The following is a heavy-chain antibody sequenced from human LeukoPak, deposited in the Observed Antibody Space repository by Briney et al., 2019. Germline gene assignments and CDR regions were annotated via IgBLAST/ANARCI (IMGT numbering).Heavy chain of an antibody. V-gene: IGHV3-53*01. CDR2: IYSGGST. Sequence: GGSLRLSCAASGFTVSSNYMSWVRQAPGKGLEWVSVIYSGGSTYYADSVKGRFTISRDNSKNTLYLQMNSLRAEDTAVYYCAKEGRRFGEFFDYWGQGTLVTVSS. CDR1: GFTVSSNY. J-gene: IGHJ4*02. CDR3: AKEGRRFGEFFDY. D-gene: IGHD3-10*01.